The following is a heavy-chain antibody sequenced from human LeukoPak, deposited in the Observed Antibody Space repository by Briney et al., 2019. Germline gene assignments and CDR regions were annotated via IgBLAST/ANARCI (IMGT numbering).Heavy chain of an antibody. CDR1: GGSISSYY. Sequence: SETLSLTCTVSGGSISSYYWSWIRQPPGKGLEWIGNIYYSGSTNYNPSLKSRVTISVDTYKNQFSLKLSSVTAADTAVYYCAGYRVWRDAFDIWGQGTMVTVSS. D-gene: IGHD6-6*01. J-gene: IGHJ3*02. V-gene: IGHV4-59*12. CDR3: AGYRVWRDAFDI. CDR2: IYYSGST.